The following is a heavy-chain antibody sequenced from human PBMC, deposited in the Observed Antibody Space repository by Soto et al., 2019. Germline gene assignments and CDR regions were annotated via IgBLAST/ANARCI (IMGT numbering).Heavy chain of an antibody. CDR3: XXXXXXXXXXXXXXXXSYYFDY. CDR1: GFTFSSYA. CDR2: XXXXGSNK. Sequence: QVQLVESGGGVVQPGRSLRLSCAASGFTFSSYAMHWVRQAPGKGLEWVAXXXXXGSNKYYADSVKGRFTISRDNSKNTLYLXXNXXXXXXXXXXXXXXXXXXXXXXXXXXXXSYYFDYWGQGTLVTVSS. D-gene: IGHD3-10*01. J-gene: IGHJ4*02. V-gene: IGHV3-30-3*01.